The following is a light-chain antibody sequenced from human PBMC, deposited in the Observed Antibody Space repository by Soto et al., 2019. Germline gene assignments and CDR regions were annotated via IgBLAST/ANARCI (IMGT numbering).Light chain of an antibody. CDR2: KAS. J-gene: IGKJ1*01. CDR1: ESISSW. V-gene: IGKV1-5*03. CDR3: QQYSAKWT. Sequence: DIQMTQSPSTLSASVGDRVTITCRASESISSWLAGFQQKPGKAPKLLIYKASILQSGVSSRFSGSESGTEFTITISSLQPDDFATYFCQQYSAKWTFGQGTKVEIK.